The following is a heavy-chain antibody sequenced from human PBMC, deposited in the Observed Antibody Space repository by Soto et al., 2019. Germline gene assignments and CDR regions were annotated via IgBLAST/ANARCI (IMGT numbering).Heavy chain of an antibody. CDR3: ARRRDIVGRNGFDP. Sequence: PSETLSLTCTVSGGSISSSSYYWGWIRQPPGKGLEWIGSIYYSGSTYYNPSLKSRVTISVDTSKNQFSLKLSSVTAADTAVYYCARRRDIVGRNGFDPWGQGTLVTGS. CDR2: IYYSGST. J-gene: IGHJ5*02. CDR1: GGSISSSSYY. V-gene: IGHV4-39*01. D-gene: IGHD2-15*01.